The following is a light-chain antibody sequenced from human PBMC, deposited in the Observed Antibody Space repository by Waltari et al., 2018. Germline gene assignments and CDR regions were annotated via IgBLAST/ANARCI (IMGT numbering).Light chain of an antibody. V-gene: IGLV2-11*01. J-gene: IGLJ2*01. CDR2: DVT. CDR3: CSYAGRYTHVV. CDR1: SSDVGGYDY. Sequence: QSALTQPRSVSGSPGQSVTISCTGTSSDVGGYDYVSWYQPHPGKAPKRIICDVTKRPSAVPDRFSGSKSGNTASLTISGLQAEDEADYYCCSYAGRYTHVVFGGGTKLTVL.